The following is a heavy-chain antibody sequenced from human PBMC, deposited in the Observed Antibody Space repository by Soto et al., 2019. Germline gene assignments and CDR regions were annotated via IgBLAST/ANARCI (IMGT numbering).Heavy chain of an antibody. J-gene: IGHJ6*03. V-gene: IGHV4-59*08. D-gene: IGHD3-10*01. Sequence: PSETLSLSCTVSGGSISSYYWSWIRQPPGKGLEWIGYIYYSGSTNYNPSLKSRVTISVAASKTQFSLMLSSVTAADTAVYYCARLDGHYRYMDVWGKGTTVTVSS. CDR2: IYYSGST. CDR1: GGSISSYY. CDR3: ARLDGHYRYMDV.